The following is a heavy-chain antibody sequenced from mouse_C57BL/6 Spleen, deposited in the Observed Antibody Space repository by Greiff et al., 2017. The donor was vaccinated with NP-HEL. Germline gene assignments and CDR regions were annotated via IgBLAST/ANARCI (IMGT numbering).Heavy chain of an antibody. CDR2: IRSKSSNYAT. D-gene: IGHD2-5*01. CDR3: VREGAYYSNYVFAY. Sequence: EVQLVESGGGLVQPKGSLKLSCAASGFTFNTYAMHWVRQAPGKGLEWVARIRSKSSNYATYYADSVKDRFTISRDDSQSMLYLQMNNLKTEDTAMYYCVREGAYYSNYVFAYWGQGTLVTVSA. J-gene: IGHJ3*01. CDR1: GFTFNTYA. V-gene: IGHV10-3*01.